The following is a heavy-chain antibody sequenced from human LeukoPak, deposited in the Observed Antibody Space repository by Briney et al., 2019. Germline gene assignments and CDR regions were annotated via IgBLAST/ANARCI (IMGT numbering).Heavy chain of an antibody. V-gene: IGHV1-8*03. CDR2: MNPNSGNT. CDR1: GYTFTNSD. J-gene: IGHJ4*02. Sequence: ASVTVSCKASGYTFTNSDINWVRQATGQGLEWMGWMNPNSGNTGYAQKFQGRVTITTNTSISTAYMELSSLRSDDTAVYYCARADQWDGYKYYFDYWGPGTLVTVSS. CDR3: ARADQWDGYKYYFDY. D-gene: IGHD5-24*01.